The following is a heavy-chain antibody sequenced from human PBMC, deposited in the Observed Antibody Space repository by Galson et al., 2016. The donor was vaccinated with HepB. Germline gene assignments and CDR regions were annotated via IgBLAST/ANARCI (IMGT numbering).Heavy chain of an antibody. Sequence: SLRLSCAASGFTFSSYAMNWVRQAPGKGLEWVAGTCDGGGTKYYADSVKGRFSISRDNSDNTLYLHMNSLGVEDTAVYYCAIDYSYDDHHYKYGIDVWGRGTTVTVSS. CDR3: AIDYSYDDHHYKYGIDV. J-gene: IGHJ6*02. CDR2: TCDGGGTK. V-gene: IGHV3-33*01. CDR1: GFTFSSYA. D-gene: IGHD5-18*01.